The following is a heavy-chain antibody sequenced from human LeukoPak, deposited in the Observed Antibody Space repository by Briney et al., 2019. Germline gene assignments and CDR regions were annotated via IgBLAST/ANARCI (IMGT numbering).Heavy chain of an antibody. D-gene: IGHD1-26*01. V-gene: IGHV4-61*02. CDR3: ARGGLLNWFDP. J-gene: IGHJ5*02. CDR2: IYTSEST. Sequence: SETLSLTCTVSGGSISSGSYYWSWIRQPAGKGLEWIGRIYTSESTNYNPSLKSRVTISVDTSKNQFSLKLSSVTAADTAVYYCARGGLLNWFDPWGQGTLVTVSS. CDR1: GGSISSGSYY.